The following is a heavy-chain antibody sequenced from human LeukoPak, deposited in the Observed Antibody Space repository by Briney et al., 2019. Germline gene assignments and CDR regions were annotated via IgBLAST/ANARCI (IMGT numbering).Heavy chain of an antibody. V-gene: IGHV4-39*01. CDR2: IYYSGST. Sequence: SETLSLTCTVSGGSISSSSYFWGWIRQPPGKGLEWIGSIYYSGSTYYNPSLKSRVTISVDMTKNQFSMKLSSVTAADTAVYYCASALWFGELELDPWGQGTLVTVSS. D-gene: IGHD3-10*01. J-gene: IGHJ5*02. CDR3: ASALWFGELELDP. CDR1: GGSISSSSYF.